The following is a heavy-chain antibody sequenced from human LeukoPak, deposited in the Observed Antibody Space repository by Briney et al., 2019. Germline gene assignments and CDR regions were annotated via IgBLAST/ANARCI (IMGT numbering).Heavy chain of an antibody. CDR3: AKEAHPLAGRFDY. V-gene: IGHV3-30*18. Sequence: GGSLRLSCAASGFTFSSYGMHWVRQAPGKGLEWVAVISYDGSNKYYADSVKGRFTISRGNSKNTLYLQMNSLRAEDTAVYYCAKEAHPLAGRFDYWGQGTLVTVSS. CDR1: GFTFSSYG. CDR2: ISYDGSNK. D-gene: IGHD6-19*01. J-gene: IGHJ4*02.